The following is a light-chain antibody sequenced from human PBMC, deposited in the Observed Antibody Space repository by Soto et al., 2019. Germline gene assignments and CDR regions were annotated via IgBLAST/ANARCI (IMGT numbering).Light chain of an antibody. V-gene: IGLV2-14*01. Sequence: QAVVTQPASVSGSPGQSITISCTGTSSDVGGYNYVSWYQQHPGKTPKLMIYEVSNRPSGVSNRFSGSKSGNTASLTISGLQAEDEADYYCSSYTSSSTVWVFGGGTQLTVL. CDR2: EVS. CDR3: SSYTSSSTVWV. CDR1: SSDVGGYNY. J-gene: IGLJ3*02.